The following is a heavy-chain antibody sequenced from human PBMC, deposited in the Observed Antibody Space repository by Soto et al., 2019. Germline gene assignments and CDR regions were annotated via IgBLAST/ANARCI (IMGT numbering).Heavy chain of an antibody. CDR1: GASISSGDYS. J-gene: IGHJ4*02. CDR2: IYYSGST. Sequence: SETLSLTCTVTGASISSGDYSWAWLRQPPGKGLEWIGHIYYSGSTYYNPSLKSRVTISVDRSRNEFSLELTSVTAADTAVYYCARVNLKWYCDFDYWGQGALVTVSS. CDR3: ARVNLKWYCDFDY. V-gene: IGHV4-30-4*01. D-gene: IGHD3-3*01.